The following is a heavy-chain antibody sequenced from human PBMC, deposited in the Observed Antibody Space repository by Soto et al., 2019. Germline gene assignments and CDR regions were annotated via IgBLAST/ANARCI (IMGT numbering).Heavy chain of an antibody. CDR3: ARDLVSTIGDFDY. V-gene: IGHV1-2*02. CDR2: INPNSGAT. Sequence: ASVKVSCKTSGYTFIGYYIHWVRQAPGQGLEWVGWINPNSGATNYAQKLQGRVTMTRDRSISTAYMELSRLRSDDTAVYYCARDLVSTIGDFDYWGQGTLVTVSS. J-gene: IGHJ4*02. D-gene: IGHD5-12*01. CDR1: GYTFIGYY.